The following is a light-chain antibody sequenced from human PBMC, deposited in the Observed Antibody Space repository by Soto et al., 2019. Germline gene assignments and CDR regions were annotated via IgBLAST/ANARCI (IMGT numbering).Light chain of an antibody. CDR3: HQYGSSPLT. J-gene: IGKJ4*01. CDR2: DAS. CDR1: QSLSNNY. V-gene: IGKV3-20*01. Sequence: EIVLTQSPGTLSLSPGERATLSCRASQSLSNNYLAWYQQKPGQAPRLLIYDASSRATGIPDRFSGSGSGTVFTLSMSRLEPEDYAVYYCHQYGSSPLTFGGGTKVEI.